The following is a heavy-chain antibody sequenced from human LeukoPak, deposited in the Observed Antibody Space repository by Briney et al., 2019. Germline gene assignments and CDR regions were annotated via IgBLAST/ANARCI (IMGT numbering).Heavy chain of an antibody. CDR1: GFTFSSYG. Sequence: PGGSLRLSCAASGFTFSSYGMHWVRQAPGKGLEWVAFIRYDGSNKYYADSVKVRFTISRDNSKNTLYLQMNSLRAEDTAVYYCAKANDIVVVVADGYFDYWGQGTLVTVSS. J-gene: IGHJ4*02. V-gene: IGHV3-30*02. CDR2: IRYDGSNK. D-gene: IGHD2-15*01. CDR3: AKANDIVVVVADGYFDY.